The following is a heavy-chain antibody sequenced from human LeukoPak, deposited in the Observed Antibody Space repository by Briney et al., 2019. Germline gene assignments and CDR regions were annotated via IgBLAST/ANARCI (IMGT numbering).Heavy chain of an antibody. CDR3: AKDDAWLQYGN. Sequence: SVKVSCKASGGTFSTYAITWVRQAPGQGLEWMGGIIPIVDTANYAQKFQGRVTITADESTSTAYMELSSLRSEDTAVYYCAKDDAWLQYGNWGRGTLVTVSS. J-gene: IGHJ4*02. CDR1: GGTFSTYA. D-gene: IGHD5-24*01. CDR2: IIPIVDTA. V-gene: IGHV1-69*13.